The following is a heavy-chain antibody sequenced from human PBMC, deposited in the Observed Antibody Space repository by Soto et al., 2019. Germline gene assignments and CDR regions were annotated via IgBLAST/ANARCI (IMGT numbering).Heavy chain of an antibody. V-gene: IGHV4-59*01. J-gene: IGHJ4*02. CDR3: ARQAATTEPYYFDY. CDR1: GGSISSYY. D-gene: IGHD1-26*01. Sequence: KPSETLSLTCTVSGGSISSYYWSWIRQPPGKGLEWIGYIYYSGSTNYNPSLKSRVTISVDTSKNQFSLKLSSVTAADTAVYYCARQAATTEPYYFDYWGQGTLVTVS. CDR2: IYYSGST.